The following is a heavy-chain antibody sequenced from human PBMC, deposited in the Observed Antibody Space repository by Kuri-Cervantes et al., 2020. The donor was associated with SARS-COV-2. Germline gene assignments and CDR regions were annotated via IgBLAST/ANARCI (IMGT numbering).Heavy chain of an antibody. J-gene: IGHJ3*02. D-gene: IGHD1-26*01. Sequence: GESLKISCAASGFTFDDYGMSWVRQAPGKGLEWVSGINWNGGSTGYADSVKGRFTISRDNSKNTLYLQMNSLRAEDTAVYYCAKDKWELLFQPLDAFDIWGQGTMVTVSS. V-gene: IGHV3-20*04. CDR2: INWNGGST. CDR1: GFTFDDYG. CDR3: AKDKWELLFQPLDAFDI.